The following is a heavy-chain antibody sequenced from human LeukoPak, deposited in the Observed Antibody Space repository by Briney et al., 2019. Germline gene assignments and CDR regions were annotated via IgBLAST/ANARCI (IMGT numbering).Heavy chain of an antibody. CDR3: TSWGDTTAEYFQR. CDR1: GFTFSSYS. CDR2: ISSTGSTI. J-gene: IGHJ1*01. V-gene: IGHV3-48*01. D-gene: IGHD2-21*02. Sequence: GGSLSLSCAASGFTFSSYSMNWVRKAPGKGLEWVSYISSTGSTIYYADSVKGRFTISRDNAKNSLYLQMNSLRVEDTAVYYCTSWGDTTAEYFQRWGQGTLVTVSS.